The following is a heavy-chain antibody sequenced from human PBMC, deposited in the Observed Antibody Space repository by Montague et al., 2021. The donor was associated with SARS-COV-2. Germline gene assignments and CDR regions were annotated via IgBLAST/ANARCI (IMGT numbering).Heavy chain of an antibody. J-gene: IGHJ3*02. V-gene: IGHV4-31*03. Sequence: TLSLTCTVSGGSISSGGYYWSWIRQHPGKGLEWIGYIYYSGSTXYNPSLKSRVTISVDTSKNQFSLKLSSVTAADTAVYYCARARITMIVVVNAFDIRGQGTMVTVSS. CDR2: IYYSGST. CDR1: GGSISSGGYY. CDR3: ARARITMIVVVNAFDI. D-gene: IGHD3-22*01.